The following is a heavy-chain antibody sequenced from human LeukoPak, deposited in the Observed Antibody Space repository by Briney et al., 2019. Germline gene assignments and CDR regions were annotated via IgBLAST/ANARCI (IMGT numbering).Heavy chain of an antibody. V-gene: IGHV3-7*01. Sequence: GGSLRLSCAASGFTFSSYAMSWVRQAPGKGLEWVANIKQDGSEKDYVDFMKGRFTISRDNAKNSVYLQVNSLRAEDTAVYHCARIGYRSSSFDYWGQGTLVTVSS. J-gene: IGHJ4*02. D-gene: IGHD5-18*01. CDR2: IKQDGSEK. CDR3: ARIGYRSSSFDY. CDR1: GFTFSSYA.